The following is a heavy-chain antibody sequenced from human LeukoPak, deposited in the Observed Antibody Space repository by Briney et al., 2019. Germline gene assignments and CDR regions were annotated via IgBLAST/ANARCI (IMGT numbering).Heavy chain of an antibody. J-gene: IGHJ4*02. CDR2: ISSSSSYI. V-gene: IGHV3-21*01. CDR3: AREEVGLDY. CDR1: GFTFSSYS. Sequence: GGSLRLSCAASGFTFSSYSMNWVRQAPGKGLDWVGSISSSSSYIYYADSVKGRFTIYRDNAKNSLYLQMNSLRTADTAVYYCAREEVGLDYWGQGTLVTVSS.